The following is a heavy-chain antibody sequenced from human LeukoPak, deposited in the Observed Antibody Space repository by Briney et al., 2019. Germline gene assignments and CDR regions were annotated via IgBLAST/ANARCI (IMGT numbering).Heavy chain of an antibody. CDR2: IYHSGST. Sequence: SETLSLTCAVSGYSITSGYYWGWIRQPPGKGLEWIGSIYHSGSTYYNPSLKSRVTISVDTSKNQFSLNLSSVTAADTAVYYCAKAGRDGYIPFDYWGQGTLVTVSS. CDR3: AKAGRDGYIPFDY. V-gene: IGHV4-38-2*01. D-gene: IGHD5-24*01. J-gene: IGHJ4*02. CDR1: GYSITSGYY.